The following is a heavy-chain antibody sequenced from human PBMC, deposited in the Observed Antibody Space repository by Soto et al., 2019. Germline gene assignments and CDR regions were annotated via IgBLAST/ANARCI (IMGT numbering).Heavy chain of an antibody. CDR3: ARLRELLVYFDY. D-gene: IGHD1-26*01. Sequence: QLQLQESGPGLVKPSETLSLTCTVSGGSISSSSYYWGWIRQPPGKGLEWIGSIYYSGITYYNPSLKSRVSISVDTSKNQFSLKLSSVTAADTAVYYCARLRELLVYFDYWGQGTLVTVSS. CDR2: IYYSGIT. CDR1: GGSISSSSYY. V-gene: IGHV4-39*01. J-gene: IGHJ4*02.